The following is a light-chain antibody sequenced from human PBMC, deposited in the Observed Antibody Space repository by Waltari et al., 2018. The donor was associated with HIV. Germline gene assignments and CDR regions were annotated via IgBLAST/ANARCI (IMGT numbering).Light chain of an antibody. CDR1: QSLVYTDRNTY. V-gene: IGKV2-30*01. CDR2: KVS. J-gene: IGKJ4*01. CDR3: MQGTHWPPT. Sequence: VGTTQSPLALPLTLLQPASISCWPSQSLVYTDRNTYLNWFHQRPGQSPRRLIYKVSNRDSGVPDRFSGSGSGTDFTLKISRVEAEDVGIYYCMQGTHWPPTFGEGTKVEIQ.